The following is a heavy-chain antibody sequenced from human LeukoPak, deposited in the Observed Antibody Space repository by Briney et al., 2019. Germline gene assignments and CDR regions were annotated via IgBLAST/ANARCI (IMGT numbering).Heavy chain of an antibody. D-gene: IGHD2-2*01. CDR2: IYSGGST. V-gene: IGHV3-66*01. J-gene: IGHJ4*02. Sequence: GGSLRLSCAASGFTVSSNYMSWVRQAPGKGLEWVSVIYSGGSTYYANSVKGRFTISRDNAKNSLYLQMNSLRAEDTAVYYCARDGAPDAHCSSSSCAIRWGQGTLVTVSS. CDR1: GFTVSSNY. CDR3: ARDGAPDAHCSSSSCAIR.